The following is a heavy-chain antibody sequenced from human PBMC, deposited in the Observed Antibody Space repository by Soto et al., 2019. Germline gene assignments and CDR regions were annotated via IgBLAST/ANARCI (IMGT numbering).Heavy chain of an antibody. CDR3: ARDEGATTYYFDY. J-gene: IGHJ4*02. CDR1: GYTFTSYG. D-gene: IGHD1-26*01. CDR2: ISAYNGNT. V-gene: IGHV1-18*01. Sequence: ASVKVSCKASGYTFTSYGISWVRQAPGQGLEWMGWISAYNGNTNYAQKLQGRVTITRDTSASTAYMELSSLRSEDTAVYYCARDEGATTYYFDYWGQGTLVTVSS.